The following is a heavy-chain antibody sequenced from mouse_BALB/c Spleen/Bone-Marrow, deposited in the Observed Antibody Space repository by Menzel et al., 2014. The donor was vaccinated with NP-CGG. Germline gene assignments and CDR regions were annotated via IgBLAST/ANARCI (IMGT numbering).Heavy chain of an antibody. CDR3: ALNWDSAY. CDR2: INNGGTYT. CDR1: GFTFSSYG. D-gene: IGHD4-1*02. J-gene: IGHJ3*01. Sequence: EVQLQQSGGDLVKPGGSLKLSCAASGFTFSSYGMSWVRQTPDKRLEWVATINNGGTYTYYPDSVKGRFTISRDNAKNTLYLQMSSLKSGDTAMYYCALNWDSAYWGQGTLVTVSA. V-gene: IGHV5-6*01.